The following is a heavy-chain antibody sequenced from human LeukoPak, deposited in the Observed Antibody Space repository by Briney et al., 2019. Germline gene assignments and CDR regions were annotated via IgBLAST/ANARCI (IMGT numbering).Heavy chain of an antibody. CDR3: ATSGWYLLPGVY. CDR2: IYHSGST. J-gene: IGHJ4*02. CDR1: GYSISSGYY. D-gene: IGHD6-19*01. Sequence: PSETLSLTCTVSGYSISSGYYWGWIRQPPGKGLEWIGSIYHSGSTYYNPSLKSRVTMSVDTSKNQFSLKLSSVTAADTAVYYCATSGWYLLPGVYWGQGTLVTVSS. V-gene: IGHV4-38-2*02.